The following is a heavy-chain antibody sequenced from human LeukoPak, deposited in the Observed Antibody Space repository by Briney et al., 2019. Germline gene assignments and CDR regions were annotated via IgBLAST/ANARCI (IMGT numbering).Heavy chain of an antibody. CDR2: ISGSGGST. Sequence: GGSLRLSCAASGFTFSSYAMSWVRQAPGKGLEWVSAISGSGGSTYYADSVKGRFTISRGNSKNTLYLQMNSLRAEDTAVYYCAKDLDYDYIWGSYRYSTGHAFDIWGQGTMVTVSS. V-gene: IGHV3-23*01. CDR3: AKDLDYDYIWGSYRYSTGHAFDI. D-gene: IGHD3-16*02. J-gene: IGHJ3*02. CDR1: GFTFSSYA.